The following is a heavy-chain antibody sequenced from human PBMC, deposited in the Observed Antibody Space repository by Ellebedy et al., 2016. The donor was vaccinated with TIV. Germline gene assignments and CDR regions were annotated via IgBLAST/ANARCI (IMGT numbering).Heavy chain of an antibody. D-gene: IGHD3-10*01. Sequence: GESLKISCAASGFTFSSSAMSWGRQAPGKGLERVSSFGVSADTTYYADSVKGRFTISRDNSRNTLYLQMNSLRAEDKAIYYCAKGRSGTYIHHAFDYWGQGTLVTVSS. CDR2: FGVSADTT. CDR3: AKGRSGTYIHHAFDY. CDR1: GFTFSSSA. J-gene: IGHJ4*02. V-gene: IGHV3-23*01.